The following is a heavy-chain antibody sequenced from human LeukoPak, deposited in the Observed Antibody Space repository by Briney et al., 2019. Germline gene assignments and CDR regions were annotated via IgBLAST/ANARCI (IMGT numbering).Heavy chain of an antibody. J-gene: IGHJ4*02. CDR3: ARYSSGGKGDY. CDR2: IYHRGST. D-gene: IGHD6-25*01. Sequence: SETLSLTCSVSGYSISSGYYWGWIRQPPGKGLEWIGNIYHRGSTYYNSSLKSRLTMSVDTSKNQFSLQLSSVTAADTAVYYCARYSSGGKGDYWGQGTLVTVSS. CDR1: GYSISSGYY. V-gene: IGHV4-38-2*01.